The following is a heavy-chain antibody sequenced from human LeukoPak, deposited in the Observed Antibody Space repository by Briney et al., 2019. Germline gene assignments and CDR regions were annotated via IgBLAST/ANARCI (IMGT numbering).Heavy chain of an antibody. Sequence: PGGSLRLSCTASGFTFSNSAMGWVRQASGKGLEWVSAISARGADTFHADSVKGRFSISRDNSKNSLYLQMNSLRVEDTAIYYCAKRSAQYYFDYWGQGTLVTVSS. CDR1: GFTFSNSA. CDR2: ISARGADT. J-gene: IGHJ4*02. CDR3: AKRSAQYYFDY. V-gene: IGHV3-23*01.